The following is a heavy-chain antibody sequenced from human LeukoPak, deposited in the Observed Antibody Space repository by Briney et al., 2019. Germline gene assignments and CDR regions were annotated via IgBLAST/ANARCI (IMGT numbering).Heavy chain of an antibody. Sequence: GGSLRLSCAASGFTFSSYAMHWVRQAPGKGLEYVSAISSNGGSTYYANSVKGRFTISRDNSKNTLYLQMGSLRAEDMAVYYCARARGSGSYHLGDYWGQGTLVTVSS. V-gene: IGHV3-64*01. CDR2: ISSNGGST. CDR3: ARARGSGSYHLGDY. D-gene: IGHD3-10*01. J-gene: IGHJ4*02. CDR1: GFTFSSYA.